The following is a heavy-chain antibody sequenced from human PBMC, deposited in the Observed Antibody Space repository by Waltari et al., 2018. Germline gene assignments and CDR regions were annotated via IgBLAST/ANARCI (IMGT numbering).Heavy chain of an antibody. CDR3: ARVNYYDSSGSVDY. V-gene: IGHV4-39*07. Sequence: QLQLQESGPGLVKPSETLSLTYTVSGGSISSSSYYWGWIRQPPGKGLEWIGSIYYSGITYYNPSLKSRVTIAVDTSKNQFSLKLSAVTAADTAVYYCARVNYYDSSGSVDYWGQGPLVTVSS. CDR1: GGSISSSSYY. CDR2: IYYSGIT. J-gene: IGHJ4*02. D-gene: IGHD3-22*01.